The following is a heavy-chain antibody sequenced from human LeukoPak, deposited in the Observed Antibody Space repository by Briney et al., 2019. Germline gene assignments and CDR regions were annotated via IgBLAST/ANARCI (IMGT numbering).Heavy chain of an antibody. CDR1: GFTFSAYA. D-gene: IGHD6-13*01. CDR2: ISGGGGST. V-gene: IGHV3-23*01. CDR3: AKRLVVAAAGTGYDY. Sequence: QPGGSLRLSCAASGFTFSAYAMTWVRQAPGKGLEWVSGISGGGGSTYYADSVKGRLTISRDNSKNMLYLQMSSLRAEETAVYYCAKRLVVAAAGTGYDYWGQGTLVTVSS. J-gene: IGHJ4*02.